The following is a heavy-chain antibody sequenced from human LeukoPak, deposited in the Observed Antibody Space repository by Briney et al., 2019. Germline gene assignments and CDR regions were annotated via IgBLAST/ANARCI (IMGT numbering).Heavy chain of an antibody. D-gene: IGHD3-22*01. J-gene: IGHJ4*02. CDR2: ISAYNGNT. V-gene: IGHV1-18*01. Sequence: ASVKVSCKASGYTFTSYGISWVRQAPGQGLEWMGWISAYNGNTNYAQKLQGRVTMTTDTSTSTAYMELRSLRSDDTAVYYCARDSGNKNYYDSSGYYSDFDYWGQGTLVTVSS. CDR3: ARDSGNKNYYDSSGYYSDFDY. CDR1: GYTFTSYG.